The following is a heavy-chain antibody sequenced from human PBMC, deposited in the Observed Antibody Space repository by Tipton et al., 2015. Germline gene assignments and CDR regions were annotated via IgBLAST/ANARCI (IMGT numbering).Heavy chain of an antibody. Sequence: TLSLTCTVSGGSISLGGYYWTWIRQHPGKGLEWIGYIYYSGSTYYNPSLKSRVSISVDTSKNQFSLKLSSVTAADTAVYYCAREGDDNSGYTGYYFDYWGQGTLVTVSS. CDR1: GGSISLGGYY. D-gene: IGHD5-12*01. CDR3: AREGDDNSGYTGYYFDY. J-gene: IGHJ4*02. CDR2: IYYSGST. V-gene: IGHV4-31*03.